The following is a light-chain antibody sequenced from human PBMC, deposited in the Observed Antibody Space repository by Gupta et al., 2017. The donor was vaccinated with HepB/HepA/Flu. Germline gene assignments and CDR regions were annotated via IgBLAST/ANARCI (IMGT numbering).Light chain of an antibody. Sequence: DSQMTQSPSSLSAAVGDRVTITCRASQNSNNYLNWYHQKPGEVPKLLIYAASSLQSGVPSRFSGSGSVTDFTLTITDLQPEDFGSFFCQQSYGTPRTFGQGTKVEIK. CDR2: AAS. CDR1: QNSNNY. J-gene: IGKJ1*01. CDR3: QQSYGTPRT. V-gene: IGKV1-39*01.